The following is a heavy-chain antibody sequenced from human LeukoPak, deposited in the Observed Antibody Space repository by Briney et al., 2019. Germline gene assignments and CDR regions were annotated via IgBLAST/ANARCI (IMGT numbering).Heavy chain of an antibody. V-gene: IGHV4-39*07. Sequence: PSETLSLTCTVSGGSISSSSYYWGWIRQPPGKGLEWVGSIYYSGSTYYNPSLKSRVTISVDTSKNQFSLKLSSVTAADTVVYYCARSQTYYYDSSGYYYDYWGQGTLVTVSS. J-gene: IGHJ4*02. CDR3: ARSQTYYYDSSGYYYDY. CDR2: IYYSGST. CDR1: GGSISSSSYY. D-gene: IGHD3-22*01.